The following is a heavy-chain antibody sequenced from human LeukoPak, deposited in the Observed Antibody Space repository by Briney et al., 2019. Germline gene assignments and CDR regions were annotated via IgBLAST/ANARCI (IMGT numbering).Heavy chain of an antibody. J-gene: IGHJ4*02. Sequence: ASVKVSCKASGYTFTGYYMHWVRQAPGQGLEWMGWINPNSGGTNYAQKFQGWVTMTRDTSISTVYMELSRLRSDDTAVYYCARAGDDYVWGSYRYLFDYWGQGTLVTVSS. CDR2: INPNSGGT. CDR3: ARAGDDYVWGSYRYLFDY. D-gene: IGHD3-16*02. V-gene: IGHV1-2*04. CDR1: GYTFTGYY.